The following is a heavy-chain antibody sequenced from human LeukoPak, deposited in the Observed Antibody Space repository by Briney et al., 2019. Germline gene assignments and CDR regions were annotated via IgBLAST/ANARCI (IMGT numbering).Heavy chain of an antibody. CDR3: ARALVGAATLSY. J-gene: IGHJ4*02. CDR2: IYPGDSDT. V-gene: IGHV5-51*01. D-gene: IGHD1-26*01. Sequence: GESLKISRKGSGYSFTTYWIAWVRQMPGKGLEWMGVIYPGDSDTRYSPSFQGQVTLSADKSISTAYLQWSSLKASDPAIYYCARALVGAATLSYWGQGTLVTVSS. CDR1: GYSFTTYW.